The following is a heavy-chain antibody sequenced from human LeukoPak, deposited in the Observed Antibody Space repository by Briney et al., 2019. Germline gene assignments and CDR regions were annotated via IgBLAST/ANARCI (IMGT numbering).Heavy chain of an antibody. Sequence: GGSLRLSCAASGFTFSSYAMSWVRQAPGKGLEWVSAISGSGGSTYYADSVKGRFTISRDNSKNTLYLQMNSLRAEDTAVYYCAKSWGEYYGYVWAGDYWGQGTLVTVSS. D-gene: IGHD3-16*01. CDR3: AKSWGEYYGYVWAGDY. V-gene: IGHV3-23*01. CDR1: GFTFSSYA. J-gene: IGHJ4*02. CDR2: ISGSGGST.